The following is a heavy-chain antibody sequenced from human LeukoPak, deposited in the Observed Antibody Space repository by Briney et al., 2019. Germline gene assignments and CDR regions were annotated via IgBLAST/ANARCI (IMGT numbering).Heavy chain of an antibody. V-gene: IGHV3-53*01. CDR2: IYSGGRT. J-gene: IGHJ4*02. D-gene: IGHD3-9*01. CDR3: ARGMISISQPLYFDY. CDR1: GFTVSSDY. Sequence: PGGSLRLSCAASGFTVSSDYMSWVRQAPGKGLEGVSVIYSGGRTYYADSVKGRFTTSRDNSKNTLFLQMNSLRAEDTAVYYCARGMISISQPLYFDYWGQGTLVTVSS.